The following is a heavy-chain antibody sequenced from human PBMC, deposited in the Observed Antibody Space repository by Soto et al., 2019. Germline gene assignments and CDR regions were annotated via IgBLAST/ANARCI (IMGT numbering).Heavy chain of an antibody. D-gene: IGHD6-19*01. Sequence: EVQLLESGGGLVQPGGSLRLSCAASGFTFSSYAMSWVRQAPGKGLEWVSAISGSGGSTYYADSVKGRFTISRDNSKNTLYLQMNSLRAEDTAVYYCAKEGAGAVAGSDAFDIWGQGTMVTVSS. V-gene: IGHV3-23*01. J-gene: IGHJ3*02. CDR1: GFTFSSYA. CDR2: ISGSGGST. CDR3: AKEGAGAVAGSDAFDI.